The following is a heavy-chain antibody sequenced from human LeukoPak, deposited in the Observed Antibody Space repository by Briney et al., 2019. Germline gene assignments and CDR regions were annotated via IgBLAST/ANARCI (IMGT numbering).Heavy chain of an antibody. D-gene: IGHD2-2*01. CDR2: INSDGSST. CDR3: ASCSSTSCSLYYMDV. J-gene: IGHJ6*03. V-gene: IGHV3-74*01. Sequence: PGGSLRLSCAASGFTFSSYWMHWVRQAPGKGLVWVSRINSDGSSTSYADSVKGRFTISRDNAKNTLYLQMNSLRAEDTAVYYCASCSSTSCSLYYMDVWGKGTTVTVSS. CDR1: GFTFSSYW.